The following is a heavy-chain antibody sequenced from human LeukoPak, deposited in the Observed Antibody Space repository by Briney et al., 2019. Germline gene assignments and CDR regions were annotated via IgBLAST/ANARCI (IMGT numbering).Heavy chain of an antibody. D-gene: IGHD3-3*01. V-gene: IGHV4-31*03. CDR3: ARIEDYDFWSGYYTGGFDY. CDR2: IYCSGST. CDR1: GGSISSGGYY. Sequence: SETLSLTCTVSGGSISSGGYYWSWIRQHPGKGLEWIGYIYCSGSTYYNPSLKSRVTISVDASKNQFSLKLNSVTAADTAVYYCARIEDYDFWSGYYTGGFDYWGQGTLVTVSS. J-gene: IGHJ4*02.